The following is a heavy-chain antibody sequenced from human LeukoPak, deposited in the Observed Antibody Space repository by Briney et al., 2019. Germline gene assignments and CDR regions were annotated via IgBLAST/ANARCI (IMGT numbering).Heavy chain of an antibody. CDR2: INPSGGST. Sequence: ASVKVSCKASGYTFTSYYMHWVRQAPGQGLEWMGIINPSGGSTSYAQKFQGRVTMTRDTSTSTVYMELSSLRSDDTAVYYCARDRVSLLLNSSPFDYWGQGTLVTVSS. D-gene: IGHD6-19*01. CDR3: ARDRVSLLLNSSPFDY. CDR1: GYTFTSYY. J-gene: IGHJ4*02. V-gene: IGHV1-46*01.